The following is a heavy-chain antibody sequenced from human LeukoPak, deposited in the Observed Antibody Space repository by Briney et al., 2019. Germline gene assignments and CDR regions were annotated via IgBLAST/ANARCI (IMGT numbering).Heavy chain of an antibody. CDR2: TNDTTKLNT. CDR1: GDSVSTSGVA. Sequence: SQTLSLTRAISGDSVSTSGVAWNWVRQSPSRCLEWLGRTNDTTKLNTDYAVSVKSRIVVNPDTSNHQFSLQLNSVTSEDTAVYYCARGRASAFDVWGQGTMVTVSS. CDR3: ARGRASAFDV. J-gene: IGHJ3*01. V-gene: IGHV6-1*01.